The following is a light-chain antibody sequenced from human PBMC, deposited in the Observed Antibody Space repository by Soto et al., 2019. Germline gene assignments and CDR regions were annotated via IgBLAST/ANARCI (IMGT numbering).Light chain of an antibody. CDR2: DAS. J-gene: IGKJ1*01. CDR3: QQYNNWPPT. V-gene: IGKV3D-15*01. CDR1: QSVSSY. Sequence: EIVLTQSPGTLSLSTGERATLSCRASQSVSSYLAWYQQKPGQAPRLLIYDASNRATGIPARFSGSGSGTEFTLTISSLQSEDFAVYYCQQYNNWPPTFGQGTKVAIK.